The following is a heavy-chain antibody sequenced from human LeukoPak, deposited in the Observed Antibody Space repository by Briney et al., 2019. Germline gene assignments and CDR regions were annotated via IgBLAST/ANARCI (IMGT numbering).Heavy chain of an antibody. Sequence: PSETLSLTCTVSGGSISSYDWSWIRQPPGKGLEWIGYIYYSGSTNYNPSLKSRVTISVDTSKNQFSLKLSSVTAADTAVYYCARTVVPAATPGFDPWGQGTLVTVSS. V-gene: IGHV4-59*01. J-gene: IGHJ5*02. D-gene: IGHD2-2*01. CDR1: GGSISSYD. CDR3: ARTVVPAATPGFDP. CDR2: IYYSGST.